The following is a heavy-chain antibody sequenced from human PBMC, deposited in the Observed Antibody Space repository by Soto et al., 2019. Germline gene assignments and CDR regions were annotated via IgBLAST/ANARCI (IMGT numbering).Heavy chain of an antibody. D-gene: IGHD5-18*01. CDR3: ARQALVDVYTANAGVMAG. V-gene: IGHV5-51*01. CDR1: GYSFTSYW. CDR2: IYPGDSDT. Sequence: HWESLNISCKGSGYSFTSYWIGWVRQMPGKGLEWMGIIYPGDSDTRYSPSFQGQVTISADKSISTAYLQWSSLKASDTAMYYCARQALVDVYTANAGVMAGRGQGSTVTGYS. J-gene: IGHJ6*02.